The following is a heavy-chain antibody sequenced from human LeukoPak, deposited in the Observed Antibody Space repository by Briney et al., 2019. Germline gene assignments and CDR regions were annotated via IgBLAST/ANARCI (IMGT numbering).Heavy chain of an antibody. Sequence: ASVKVSCKLSGNTLRELPIQWVRQAGGKGLQWMAGFDPENAEIVYAQKFQGRVTMTEDTSTNTAYMELTSLTSDDTALYYCATRGSDFWSGFDYWGQGTQVTVSS. V-gene: IGHV1-24*01. D-gene: IGHD3-3*01. CDR1: GNTLRELP. J-gene: IGHJ4*02. CDR2: FDPENAEI. CDR3: ATRGSDFWSGFDY.